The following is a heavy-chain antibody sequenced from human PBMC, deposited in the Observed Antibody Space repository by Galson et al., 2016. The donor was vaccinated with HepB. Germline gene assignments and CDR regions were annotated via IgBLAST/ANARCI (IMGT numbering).Heavy chain of an antibody. CDR3: ARDPFLVGESIDY. CDR1: GYRFNSYG. CDR2: INPYNDNT. J-gene: IGHJ4*02. Sequence: SVKVSCKASGYRFNSYGISWVRQAPGQGLEWMGWINPYNDNTNYAQKFQGRVTMTADTLTDTAYMELRSLISDDTAVYYCARDPFLVGESIDYCGQGTLVAVSS. V-gene: IGHV1-18*01. D-gene: IGHD1-26*01.